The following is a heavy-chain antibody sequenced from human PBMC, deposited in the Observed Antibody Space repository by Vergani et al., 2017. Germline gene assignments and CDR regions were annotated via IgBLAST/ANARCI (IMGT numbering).Heavy chain of an antibody. J-gene: IGHJ4*02. CDR3: AKDRGARIGFDS. CDR1: GFTFTAHG. V-gene: IGHV3-23*01. Sequence: EVQLLESGGGSAQPGESLRLSCVASGFTFTAHGLNWVRQAPGKGLEWVSGISGQNFRTHYADSVKGRFTISRDDSKNTLFLQMNSLRTEDTAMYYCAKDRGARIGFDSWGQGTQVTVSS. CDR2: ISGQNFRT. D-gene: IGHD2/OR15-2a*01.